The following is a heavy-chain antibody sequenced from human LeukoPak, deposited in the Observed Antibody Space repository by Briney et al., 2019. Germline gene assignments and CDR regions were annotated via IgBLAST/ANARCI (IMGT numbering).Heavy chain of an antibody. Sequence: SPSETLSLTCTVSGGSISSYYGSWIRQPPGKGLEWIGYIYYSGSTNYNPSLKSRVTISVDTSKNQFSLKLSSVTAADTAVYYCARDGGGGTTLGAFDIWGQGTMVTVSS. V-gene: IGHV4-59*01. D-gene: IGHD1-1*01. CDR2: IYYSGST. CDR3: ARDGGGGTTLGAFDI. J-gene: IGHJ3*02. CDR1: GGSISSYY.